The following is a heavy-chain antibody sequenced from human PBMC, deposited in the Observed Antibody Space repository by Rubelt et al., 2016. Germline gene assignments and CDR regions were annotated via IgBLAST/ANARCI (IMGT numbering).Heavy chain of an antibody. Sequence: QVQLQESGPGLVKPSETLSLTCTVSGGSLSRYYWRWIRQPPGKGLEWIGYIYYSGSTNYNPSLKSRVTISVDTSKNQFSLKLSSVTAADTAVYYCARDFLVPAKYYYYGMDVWGQGTTVTVSS. D-gene: IGHD2-2*01. J-gene: IGHJ6*02. CDR1: GGSLSRYY. CDR3: ARDFLVPAKYYYYGMDV. V-gene: IGHV4-59*12. CDR2: IYYSGST.